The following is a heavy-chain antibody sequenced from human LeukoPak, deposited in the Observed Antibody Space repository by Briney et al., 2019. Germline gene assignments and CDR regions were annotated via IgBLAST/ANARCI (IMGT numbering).Heavy chain of an antibody. J-gene: IGHJ6*02. Sequence: SVTVSCKASGGTFSSYAISWVRQAPGQGLEWMGGIIPIFGTANYAQKFQGRVTITADESTSTAYMELSSLRSEDTAVYYCASRPNYYYGMDVWGQGTTVTVSS. CDR3: ASRPNYYYGMDV. V-gene: IGHV1-69*13. CDR1: GGTFSSYA. CDR2: IIPIFGTA.